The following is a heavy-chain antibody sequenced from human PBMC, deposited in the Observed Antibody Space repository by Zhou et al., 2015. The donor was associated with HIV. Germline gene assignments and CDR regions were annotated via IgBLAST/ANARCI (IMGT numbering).Heavy chain of an antibody. Sequence: QVQLVQSTMEVKQPGASVRVSCETSGYKFNNYVITWVRQAPGQGLEWLGWISSSRGTTDSAREHQDRIIMTTDPSTGTAYLELTDLRFDDTAMYFCARGSYGDYWGQGTLVIVSS. D-gene: IGHD3-16*01. CDR2: ISSSRGTT. J-gene: IGHJ4*02. CDR3: ARGSYGDY. V-gene: IGHV1-18*01. CDR1: GYKFNNYV.